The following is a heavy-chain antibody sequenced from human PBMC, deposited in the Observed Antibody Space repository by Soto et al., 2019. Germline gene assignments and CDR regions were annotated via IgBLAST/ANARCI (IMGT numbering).Heavy chain of an antibody. CDR1: GGSISNYY. J-gene: IGHJ5*02. CDR2: IFYSGST. Sequence: PSETLSLTCTVSGGSISNYYWSWIRQPPGRGLEWIGHIFYSGSTNYNPSLKSRITISVDTSKNQFSLTLTSVTAADTAVYYCARQCRGVTCHWFVPWGQGTLVTVSS. CDR3: ARQCRGVTCHWFVP. V-gene: IGHV4-59*08. D-gene: IGHD2-15*01.